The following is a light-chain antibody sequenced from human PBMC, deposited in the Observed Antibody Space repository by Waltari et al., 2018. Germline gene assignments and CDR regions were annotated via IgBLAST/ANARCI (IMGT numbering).Light chain of an antibody. Sequence: SYELTQPPSVSVSPGQTARITCSGDALPKQYAYWYQQKPGQAPVLVVYKDSERPSGIPERLSGSSSGKTVTLTISGVQAEDEADYYCQSADSSGTVVFGGGTKLTVL. CDR2: KDS. J-gene: IGLJ2*01. V-gene: IGLV3-25*03. CDR1: ALPKQY. CDR3: QSADSSGTVV.